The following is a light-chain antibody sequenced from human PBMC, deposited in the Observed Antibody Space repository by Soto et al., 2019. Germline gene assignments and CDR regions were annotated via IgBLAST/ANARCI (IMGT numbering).Light chain of an antibody. CDR3: QQYHRYST. Sequence: DIHMTQAPSTLSASVGDRVTITCRASQSINAWLAWYQQKPGKAPKLLIYDVSTLARGVPSRFSGSASGTEFTLTISNLESDDFASYYCQQYHRYSTFGQGTRVDIK. J-gene: IGKJ1*01. CDR2: DVS. V-gene: IGKV1-5*01. CDR1: QSINAW.